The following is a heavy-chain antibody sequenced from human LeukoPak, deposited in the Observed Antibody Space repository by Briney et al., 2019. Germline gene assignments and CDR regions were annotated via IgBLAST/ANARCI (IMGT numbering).Heavy chain of an antibody. CDR2: IYYSGST. D-gene: IGHD3-22*01. CDR1: GGSISSGGYY. CDR3: ARAYYDSPPRAFDI. Sequence: PSETLSLTCTVSGGSISSGGYYWSWIRQHPGKGLEWIGYIYYSGSTYYNLSLKCRVTISVDTSKNQFSLKLSSVTAADTAVYYCARAYYDSPPRAFDIWGQGTMVTVSS. V-gene: IGHV4-31*03. J-gene: IGHJ3*02.